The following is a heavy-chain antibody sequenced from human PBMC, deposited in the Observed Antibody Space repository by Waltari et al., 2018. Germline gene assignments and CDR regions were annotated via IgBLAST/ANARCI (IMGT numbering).Heavy chain of an antibody. D-gene: IGHD3-10*01. V-gene: IGHV3-7*01. Sequence: EVQLLESGGGLVQPGGSLRLSCAASGFSFSGSWMTWVRQAPGKGLEWVAEINPDGSGEYYVDSVNGRFTISRDNTNNSLYLQINSLRPDDTAVYFCARDLAFGAFDFWGQGTVVTVSS. CDR1: GFSFSGSW. CDR3: ARDLAFGAFDF. J-gene: IGHJ3*01. CDR2: INPDGSGE.